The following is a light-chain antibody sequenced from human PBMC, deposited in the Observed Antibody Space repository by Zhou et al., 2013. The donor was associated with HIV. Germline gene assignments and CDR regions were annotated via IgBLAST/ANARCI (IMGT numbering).Light chain of an antibody. J-gene: IGKJ1*01. CDR1: ENIDSW. Sequence: DIQMTQSPSTLSASVGDRVTITCRASENIDSWLAWYQQKPRESPKLLIYKASNLESGVPSRFSGSGSETEFTLTISSLQPDDFATYYCQXCNGYSPTFGNGTRWK. V-gene: IGKV1-5*03. CDR2: KAS. CDR3: QXCNGYSPT.